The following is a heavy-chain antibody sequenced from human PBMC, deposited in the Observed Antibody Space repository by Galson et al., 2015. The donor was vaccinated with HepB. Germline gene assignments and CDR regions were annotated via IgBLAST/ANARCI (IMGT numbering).Heavy chain of an antibody. CDR1: GFTFSDHA. V-gene: IGHV3-30*04. Sequence: SLRLSCAASGFTFSDHAMHWVRQAPGKGLEWVAVVSFGGNNIYYADSVKGRFTVSRENSKNMLYLQMNSLRPEDTAIYYCAKDGGSGLRYLEWVVSGNYFDHWGQGSLVTVSS. J-gene: IGHJ4*02. CDR2: VSFGGNNI. D-gene: IGHD3-3*01. CDR3: AKDGGSGLRYLEWVVSGNYFDH.